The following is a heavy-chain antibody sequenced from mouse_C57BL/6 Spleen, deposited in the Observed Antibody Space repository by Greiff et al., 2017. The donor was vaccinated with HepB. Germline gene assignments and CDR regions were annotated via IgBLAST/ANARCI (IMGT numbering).Heavy chain of an antibody. V-gene: IGHV1-15*01. J-gene: IGHJ4*01. CDR1: GYTFTDYE. CDR3: TRADYYGSSYVRMDY. CDR2: IDPETGGT. Sequence: VQLQQSGAELVRPGASVTLSCKASGYTFTDYEMHWVKQTPVHGLEWIGAIDPETGGTAYNQKFKGKAILTADKSSSTAYMELRSLTSEDSAVYYCTRADYYGSSYVRMDYWGQGTSVTVSS. D-gene: IGHD1-1*01.